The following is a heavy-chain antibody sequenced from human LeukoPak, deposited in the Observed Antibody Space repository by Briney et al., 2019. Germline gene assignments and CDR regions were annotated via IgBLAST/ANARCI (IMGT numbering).Heavy chain of an antibody. D-gene: IGHD4-17*01. J-gene: IGHJ4*02. V-gene: IGHV3-30*04. CDR2: ISYDGSNK. CDR3: ARVLYGDSLSTFDY. Sequence: GRSLRLSCAASGFTFSSYAMHWVRQAPGKGLGWVAVISYDGSNKYYADSVKGRFTISRDNSKNTLYLQMNSLRAEDTAVYYCARVLYGDSLSTFDYWGQGTLVTVSS. CDR1: GFTFSSYA.